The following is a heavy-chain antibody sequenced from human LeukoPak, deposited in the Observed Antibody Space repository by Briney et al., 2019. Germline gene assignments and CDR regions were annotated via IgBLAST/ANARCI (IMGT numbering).Heavy chain of an antibody. J-gene: IGHJ4*02. CDR2: IIPIFGTA. V-gene: IGHV1-69*13. D-gene: IGHD6-19*01. Sequence: GASVKVSCKASGGTFSSYAISWVRQAPGQGLEWMGGIIPIFGTANYAQKFQGRVTITADESTSTAYMELRSLRSDDTAVYYCARGGSGWFSDYWGQGTLVTVSS. CDR3: ARGGSGWFSDY. CDR1: GGTFSSYA.